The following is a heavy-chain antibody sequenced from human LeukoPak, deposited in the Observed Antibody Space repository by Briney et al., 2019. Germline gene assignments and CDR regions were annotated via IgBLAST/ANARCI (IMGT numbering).Heavy chain of an antibody. CDR3: AKDASSGWPNWFDP. J-gene: IGHJ5*02. CDR1: GLTFSSYG. Sequence: GGSLRLSCAASGLTFSSYGMHWVRQAPGKGLEWVAFIRYDGSNKYYADSVKGRFTISRDNSKNTLYLQMNSLRAEDTAVYYCAKDASSGWPNWFDPWGQGTLVTVSS. CDR2: IRYDGSNK. D-gene: IGHD6-19*01. V-gene: IGHV3-30*02.